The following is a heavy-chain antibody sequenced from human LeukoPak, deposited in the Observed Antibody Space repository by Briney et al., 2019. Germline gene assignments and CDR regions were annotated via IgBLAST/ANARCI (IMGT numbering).Heavy chain of an antibody. CDR2: IYPGDSDT. CDR3: ASLGHCSGGSCPWFDP. D-gene: IGHD2-15*01. Sequence: GESLKISCKGSGYSFINYWIGWVRQMPGKGLEWMGIIYPGDSDTRYSPSFQGQVTISADKSISTAYLQWSSLEASDTAMYYCASLGHCSGGSCPWFDPWGQGTLVTVSS. V-gene: IGHV5-51*01. CDR1: GYSFINYW. J-gene: IGHJ5*02.